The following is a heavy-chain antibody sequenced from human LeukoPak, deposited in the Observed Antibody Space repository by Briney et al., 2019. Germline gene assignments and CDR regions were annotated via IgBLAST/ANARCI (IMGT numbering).Heavy chain of an antibody. CDR2: IIPIFGTA. D-gene: IGHD1-7*01. CDR3: ARGSTGTYYFDY. V-gene: IGHV1-69*13. Sequence: VASVKVSCKASGGTFSSYAISWVRQAPGQGLEWMGGIIPIFGTANYAQKFQGRVTITADESTSTAYMELSSLRSEDTAVYYCARGSTGTYYFDYWGQGTLVTVSS. J-gene: IGHJ4*02. CDR1: GGTFSSYA.